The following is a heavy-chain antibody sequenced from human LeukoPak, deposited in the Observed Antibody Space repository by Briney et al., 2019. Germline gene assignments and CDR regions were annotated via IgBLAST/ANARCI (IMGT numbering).Heavy chain of an antibody. D-gene: IGHD3-3*01. CDR3: ASYYNFWSGYYTYYFAY. CDR1: GFAFSSYS. J-gene: IGHJ4*02. CDR2: ISSSSSYI. Sequence: PGGSLRLSCAASGFAFSSYSMNWVHQAPGKGLEWVSSISSSSSYIYYADSVKGRFTISRDNAKNSLYLQMNSLRAEDTAVYYCASYYNFWSGYYTYYFAYWGQGTLVTVSS. V-gene: IGHV3-21*01.